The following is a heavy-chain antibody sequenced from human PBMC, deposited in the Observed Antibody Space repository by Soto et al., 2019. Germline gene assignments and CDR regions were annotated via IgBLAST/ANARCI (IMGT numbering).Heavy chain of an antibody. J-gene: IGHJ5*02. CDR1: GFTFSSNG. D-gene: IGHD6-6*01. CDR2: ISYDGSNK. V-gene: IGHV3-30*18. Sequence: QPGGSLRLSCAASGFTFSSNGMHWVRQAPGKGLEWVAVISYDGSNKYYADSVKGRFTISRDNSKNTLYLQMNSLRAEDTAVYYCAKDGRGSIAALRGNWFDPWGQGTLVTVSS. CDR3: AKDGRGSIAALRGNWFDP.